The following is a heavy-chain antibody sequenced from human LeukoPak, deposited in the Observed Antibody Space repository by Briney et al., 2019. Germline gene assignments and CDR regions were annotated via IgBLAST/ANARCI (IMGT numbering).Heavy chain of an antibody. V-gene: IGHV4-39*07. CDR1: GGSISSSSYY. D-gene: IGHD3-10*01. CDR2: INHSGST. J-gene: IGHJ6*03. CDR3: ARGGIWFGELLPGNYYYYYMDV. Sequence: PSETLSLTCTVSGGSISSSSYYWGWIRQPPGKGLEWIGEINHSGSTNYNPSLKSRVTISVDTSKNQFSLKLSSVTAADTAVYYCARGGIWFGELLPGNYYYYYMDVWGKGTTVTVSS.